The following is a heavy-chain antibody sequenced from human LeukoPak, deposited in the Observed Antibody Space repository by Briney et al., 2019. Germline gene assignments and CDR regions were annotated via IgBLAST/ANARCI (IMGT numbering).Heavy chain of an antibody. V-gene: IGHV3-23*01. J-gene: IGHJ4*02. CDR2: ISGSGGST. Sequence: GGSLRLSCAASGFTFSSYAMSWVRQAPGKGLEWVSAISGSGGSTYYADSVKGRFTISRDNSKNTLYLQMNSLRAEDTAVYYCAKVWDFGDPRPVYYFDYWGQGTLVTVSS. CDR1: GFTFSSYA. CDR3: AKVWDFGDPRPVYYFDY. D-gene: IGHD3-3*01.